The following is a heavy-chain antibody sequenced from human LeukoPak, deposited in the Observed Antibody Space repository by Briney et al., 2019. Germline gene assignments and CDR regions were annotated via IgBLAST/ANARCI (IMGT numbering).Heavy chain of an antibody. CDR3: ARAGGARGEKYMDV. J-gene: IGHJ6*03. D-gene: IGHD7-27*01. Sequence: GSLRLSCAASRFTLSSYAMSWVRQPPGKGLEWIGRIYTSGSTNYNPSLKSRVTISVDTSKNQFSLKLSSVTAADTAVYYCARAGGARGEKYMDVWGKGTTVTISS. CDR1: RFTLSSYA. CDR2: IYTSGST. V-gene: IGHV4-4*08.